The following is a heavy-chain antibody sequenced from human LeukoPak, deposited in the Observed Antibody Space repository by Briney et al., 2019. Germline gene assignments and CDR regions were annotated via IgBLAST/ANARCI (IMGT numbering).Heavy chain of an antibody. Sequence: ASVKVSCKASGYTFTGYYMHWVRQAPGRGLEWMGWINPNSGGTNYAQKFQGRVTMTRDTSISTAYMELSRLRSDDTAVYYCARDRHLSIAARPDNWFDPWGQGTLVTVSS. CDR3: ARDRHLSIAARPDNWFDP. V-gene: IGHV1-2*02. D-gene: IGHD6-6*01. CDR2: INPNSGGT. CDR1: GYTFTGYY. J-gene: IGHJ5*02.